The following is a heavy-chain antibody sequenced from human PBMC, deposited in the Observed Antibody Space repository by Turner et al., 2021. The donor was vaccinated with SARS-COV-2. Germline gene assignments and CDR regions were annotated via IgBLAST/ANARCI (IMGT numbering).Heavy chain of an antibody. CDR2: IYWDDDK. Sequence: QITLKESGPTLVKPTKTLTLTCTFSGFSLSTSGVGVGWIRQPPGKALEWLALIYWDDDKRYSPSLKSRLTITKDTSKVQMVLTMTNMDPVDTATYYCAHWLWFGLISDAFDIWGQGTIVTVSS. CDR1: GFSLSTSGVG. CDR3: AHWLWFGLISDAFDI. V-gene: IGHV2-5*02. J-gene: IGHJ3*02. D-gene: IGHD3-10*01.